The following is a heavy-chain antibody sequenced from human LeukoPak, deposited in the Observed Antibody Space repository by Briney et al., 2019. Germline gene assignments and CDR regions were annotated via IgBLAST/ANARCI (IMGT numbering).Heavy chain of an antibody. Sequence: GASVKVSRKASGYTFTSYYMHWVRQAPGQGLEWTGIINPSGGSTSYAQKFQGRVTMTRDMSTSTVYMELSSLRSEDTAVYYCARVNGGSYYQSAPFFDYWGQGTLVTVSS. D-gene: IGHD1-26*01. J-gene: IGHJ4*02. V-gene: IGHV1-46*01. CDR1: GYTFTSYY. CDR3: ARVNGGSYYQSAPFFDY. CDR2: INPSGGST.